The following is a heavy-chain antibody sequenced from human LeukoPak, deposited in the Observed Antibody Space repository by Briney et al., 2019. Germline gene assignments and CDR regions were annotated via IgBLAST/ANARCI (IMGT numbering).Heavy chain of an antibody. CDR1: GGTFSSYA. Sequence: SVKVSCKASGGTFSSYAISWVRQAPGQGLEWMGGIIPIFGAANNAQKFQGRGTITADKYTSTAYVELSSLRSEDTAVYYCAQGMCSGGSCYLAFYNWFDPWGQGTLVTVSS. J-gene: IGHJ5*02. D-gene: IGHD2-15*01. CDR3: AQGMCSGGSCYLAFYNWFDP. CDR2: IIPIFGAA. V-gene: IGHV1-69*06.